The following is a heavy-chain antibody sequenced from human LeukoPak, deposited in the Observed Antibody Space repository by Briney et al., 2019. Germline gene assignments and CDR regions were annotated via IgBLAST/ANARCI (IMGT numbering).Heavy chain of an antibody. J-gene: IGHJ4*02. CDR1: GGSFSGYY. D-gene: IGHD1-1*01. CDR3: ARVGGELERPSFIDY. V-gene: IGHV4-34*01. CDR2: INHSGST. Sequence: SETLSLTCAVYGGSFSGYYWSWIRQPPGKGLEWIGEINHSGSTNYNPSLKSRVTISVDTSKNQFSLKLSSVTAADTAVYYCARVGGELERPSFIDYWGQGTLVTVSS.